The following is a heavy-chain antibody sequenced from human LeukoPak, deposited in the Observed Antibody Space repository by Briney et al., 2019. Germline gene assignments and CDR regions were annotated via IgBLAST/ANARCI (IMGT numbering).Heavy chain of an antibody. CDR1: GFTFSNAW. J-gene: IGHJ4*02. D-gene: IGHD3-10*01. CDR3: TTLQGTMVRGVIITHFDY. V-gene: IGHV3-15*01. Sequence: GGSLSLSCAASGFTFSNAWMSWVRQAPAKGLEWVGRIKSKTDGGTTDYAAPVKGRFTISRDDSKNTLYLQMNSLKTEDTAVYYCTTLQGTMVRGVIITHFDYWGQGTLVTVSS. CDR2: IKSKTDGGTT.